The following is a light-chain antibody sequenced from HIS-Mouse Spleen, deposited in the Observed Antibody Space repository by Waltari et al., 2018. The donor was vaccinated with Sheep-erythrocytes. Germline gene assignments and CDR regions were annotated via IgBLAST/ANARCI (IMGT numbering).Light chain of an antibody. CDR2: EVS. CDR1: SSDVGGYNY. J-gene: IGLJ3*02. V-gene: IGLV2-11*01. Sequence: QSALTQPRSVSGSPGQSVTISCTRTSSDVGGYNYVSWYQQPPGKAPKLMIYEVSKRASVGPDRCSGSTSATAASLTISGLQAEDVADYYSCSYAGIYTVVFGGGTKLTVL. CDR3: CSYAGIYTVV.